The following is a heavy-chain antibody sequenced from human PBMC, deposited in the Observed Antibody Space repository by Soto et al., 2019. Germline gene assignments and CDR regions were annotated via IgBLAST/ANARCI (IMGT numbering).Heavy chain of an antibody. CDR1: GFTVSSKY. CDR3: VQTTGWPGFDF. Sequence: EVQLVESGGGLIQRGGSLRLSCAASGFTVSSKYMTWVRQAPGKGLEWVSVIYGGGTTYYADSVKGRFTISRDNSKNTLYLQMNSLRAEDTAVYYCVQTTGWPGFDFWGQGTLVTVSS. V-gene: IGHV3-53*01. J-gene: IGHJ4*02. D-gene: IGHD6-19*01. CDR2: IYGGGTT.